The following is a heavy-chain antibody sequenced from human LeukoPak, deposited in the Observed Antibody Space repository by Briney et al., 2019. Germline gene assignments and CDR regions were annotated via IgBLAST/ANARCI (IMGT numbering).Heavy chain of an antibody. D-gene: IGHD3-10*01. CDR2: IAPISGTP. V-gene: IGHV1-69*06. CDR1: GGTFTHYV. Sequence: SVKVSCKASGGTFTHYVISWVRQAPGQGLEWMGGIAPISGTPMYAQRFQGRVTISADTSTYTAFMEMSSLTSEDTAMYYCAREGEYYSESGNLVDASDVWGQGTMVTVSA. J-gene: IGHJ3*01. CDR3: AREGEYYSESGNLVDASDV.